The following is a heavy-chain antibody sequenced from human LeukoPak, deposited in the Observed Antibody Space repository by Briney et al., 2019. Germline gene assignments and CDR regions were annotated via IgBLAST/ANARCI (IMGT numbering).Heavy chain of an antibody. CDR3: ARHTPILTGYPFDY. J-gene: IGHJ4*02. CDR1: GGSINSYY. D-gene: IGHD3-9*01. Sequence: KPSETLSLTCTVSGGSINSYYWSWIRQSPGKGLEWIGYVYYSGSTNYNPSLKSRVTMSVDTSENQFSLKLSSVTAADTAVYYCARHTPILTGYPFDYWGQGTLVTVSS. V-gene: IGHV4-59*08. CDR2: VYYSGST.